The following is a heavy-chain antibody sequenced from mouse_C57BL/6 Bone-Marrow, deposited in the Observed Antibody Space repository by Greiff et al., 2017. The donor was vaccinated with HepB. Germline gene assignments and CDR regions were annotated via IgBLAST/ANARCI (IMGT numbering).Heavy chain of an antibody. CDR1: GYSITSGYD. J-gene: IGHJ1*03. CDR3: ARGRYYWYFDV. Sequence: DVKLVESGPGMVKPSQSLSLTCTVTGYSITSGYDWHWIRHFPGNKLEWMGYISYSGSTNYNPSLKSRISITHDTSKNHFFLKLNSVTTEDTATYYCARGRYYWYFDVWGTGTTVTVSS. V-gene: IGHV3-1*01. CDR2: ISYSGST.